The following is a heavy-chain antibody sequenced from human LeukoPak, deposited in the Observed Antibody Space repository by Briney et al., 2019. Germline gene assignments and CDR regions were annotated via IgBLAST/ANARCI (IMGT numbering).Heavy chain of an antibody. CDR2: MNPNSGNT. D-gene: IGHD3-10*01. J-gene: IGHJ3*02. V-gene: IGHV1-8*02. CDR1: GYTFTGHY. CDR3: ARGGSRSFDI. Sequence: ASVKVSCKASGYTFTGHYMHWVRQATGQGLQWMGWMNPNSGNTFYAQKFQGRVTMTRNTSINTAYMELSSLRSEDTAVYYCARGGSRSFDIWGQGTMVTVSS.